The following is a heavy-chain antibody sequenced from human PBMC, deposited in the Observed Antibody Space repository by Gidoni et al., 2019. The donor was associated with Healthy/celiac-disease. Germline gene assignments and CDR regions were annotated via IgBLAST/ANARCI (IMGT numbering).Heavy chain of an antibody. CDR3: AREVGSGWYRGFDP. J-gene: IGHJ5*02. CDR1: GGTFRSYA. Sequence: QVQLVQSGAELKKPGSSVKVSCKASGGTFRSYAISWVRQATGQGLEWMGGIIPSFGTANYAQKFQGRVTITADESTSTAYMELSSLRSEDTAVYYCAREVGSGWYRGFDPWGQGTLVTVSS. CDR2: IIPSFGTA. D-gene: IGHD6-19*01. V-gene: IGHV1-69*01.